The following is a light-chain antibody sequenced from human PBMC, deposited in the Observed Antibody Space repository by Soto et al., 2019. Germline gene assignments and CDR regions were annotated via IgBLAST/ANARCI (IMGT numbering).Light chain of an antibody. CDR2: GAS. J-gene: IGKJ5*01. CDR1: QTISNSL. V-gene: IGKV3-20*01. CDR3: QQYGRAPIT. Sequence: EIVLTQSPGTLSLSPGERATLSCRASQTISNSLLAWYQQKLGQSPRLLIYGASSRATGIPDRFIGSGSGTDFTLTISRLEPEDFAVYACQQYGRAPITFGQGTRLEI.